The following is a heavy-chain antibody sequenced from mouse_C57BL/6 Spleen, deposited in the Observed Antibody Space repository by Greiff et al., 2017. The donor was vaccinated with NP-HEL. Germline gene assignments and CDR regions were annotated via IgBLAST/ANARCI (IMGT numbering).Heavy chain of an antibody. D-gene: IGHD1-1*01. J-gene: IGHJ4*01. CDR2: ISSGGDYI. CDR1: GFTFSSYA. CDR3: TRDRYYGSSLYAMDY. V-gene: IGHV5-9-1*02. Sequence: EVMLVESGEGLVKPGGSLKLSCAASGFTFSSYAMSWVRQTPEKRLEWVAYISSGGDYIYYADTVKGRFTISRDNARNTLYLQMSSLKSEDTAMYYCTRDRYYGSSLYAMDYWGQGTSVTVSS.